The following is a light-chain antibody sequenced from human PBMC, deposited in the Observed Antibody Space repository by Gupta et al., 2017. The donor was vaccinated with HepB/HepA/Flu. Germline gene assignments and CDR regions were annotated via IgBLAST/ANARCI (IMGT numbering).Light chain of an antibody. Sequence: QSALTQPPSASGSPGQSVTIHCTGTSSDVGGYNYVSWYQQHPGKAPKLMIYEVSKRPSGVPDRFSGSKSGNTASLTVSGLQAEDEADYYCSSYAGSNNLIFGGGTKLTVL. V-gene: IGLV2-8*01. J-gene: IGLJ2*01. CDR3: SSYAGSNNLI. CDR1: SSDVGGYNY. CDR2: EVS.